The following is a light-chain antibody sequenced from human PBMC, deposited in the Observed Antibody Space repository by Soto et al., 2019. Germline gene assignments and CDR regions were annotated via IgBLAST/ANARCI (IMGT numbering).Light chain of an antibody. CDR2: EVS. Sequence: QSVLTQPPSASGSLGQSVTITCTGTSSDVGGYDYVSWYQQHPGKAPKFISYEVSKRPSGVPDRFSGSKSGHTASLTVSGLQAEDEADYHCSSYAGNKVVFGGGTQLTVL. J-gene: IGLJ2*01. CDR1: SSDVGGYDY. V-gene: IGLV2-8*01. CDR3: SSYAGNKVV.